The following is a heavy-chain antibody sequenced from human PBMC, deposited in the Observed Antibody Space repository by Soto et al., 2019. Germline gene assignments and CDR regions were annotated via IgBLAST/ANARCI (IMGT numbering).Heavy chain of an antibody. CDR3: AKGFSSGLYVDS. CDR2: TLSSGGT. V-gene: IGHV4-61*08. Sequence: LSLTCSVSGDSVISDAYYWAWIRQPPGKTLEWVGMTLSSGGTSRNPSLRSRLSMSVDTARNQFSMRPTSVTAADTGVYFCAKGFSSGLYVDSWGRGTQVTVSS. J-gene: IGHJ4*02. CDR1: GDSVISDAYY. D-gene: IGHD6-19*01.